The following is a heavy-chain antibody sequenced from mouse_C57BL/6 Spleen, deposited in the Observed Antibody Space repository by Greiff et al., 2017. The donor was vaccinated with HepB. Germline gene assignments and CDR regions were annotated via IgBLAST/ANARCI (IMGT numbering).Heavy chain of an antibody. CDR2: ISYDGSN. V-gene: IGHV3-6*01. D-gene: IGHD1-1*01. Sequence: DVKLQESGPGLVKPSQSLSLTCSVTGYSITRGYYWNWIRQFPGNKLEWMGYISYDGSNNYNPSLKNRISITRDTSKNQFFLKLNSVTTEDTATYYCARAQHYYGSSYRAMDYWGQGTSVTVSS. CDR1: GYSITRGYY. CDR3: ARAQHYYGSSYRAMDY. J-gene: IGHJ4*01.